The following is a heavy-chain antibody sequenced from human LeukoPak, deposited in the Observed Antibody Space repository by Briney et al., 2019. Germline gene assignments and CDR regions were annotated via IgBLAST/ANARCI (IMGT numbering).Heavy chain of an antibody. CDR1: GFTFSNYW. D-gene: IGHD3-10*01. J-gene: IGHJ5*02. CDR3: ARTYYYGSGSRNWFDP. V-gene: IGHV3-7*01. Sequence: GGSLRLSCAASGFTFSNYWMSWVRQGPGKGLEWVANIRQDGSEKYYVDSVKGRFSISRDDTKNSLYLQLNSLRAEDTAVYYCARTYYYGSGSRNWFDPWGQGTLVTVSS. CDR2: IRQDGSEK.